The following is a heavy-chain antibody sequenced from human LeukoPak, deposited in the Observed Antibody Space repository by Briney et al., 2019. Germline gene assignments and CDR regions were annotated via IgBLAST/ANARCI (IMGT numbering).Heavy chain of an antibody. V-gene: IGHV3-11*04. D-gene: IGHD4-17*01. CDR3: ARDRRTSLDYEGDAFDI. J-gene: IGHJ3*02. CDR2: ISSSGSII. Sequence: KTGGSLRLSCAASGFIFSDYYMSWIRQAPGKGLEWVSYISSSGSIIYYADSVKGRFTISRDNAKNSLYLQMNSLRAEDTAVYYCARDRRTSLDYEGDAFDIWGQGTMVTVSS. CDR1: GFIFSDYY.